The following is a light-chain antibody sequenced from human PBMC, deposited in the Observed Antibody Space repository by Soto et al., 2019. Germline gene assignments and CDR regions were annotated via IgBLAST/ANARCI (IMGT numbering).Light chain of an antibody. V-gene: IGLV1-44*01. Sequence: QSVLTQPPSASGTPGQTVTISCSGSRSNIGSNAVNWYQQIPGTAPKLLIYNNNQRPSGVPDRFSGSKSGTSASLAISGLQSEDEADYYCAAWDDSLNGWVFGGGTKLTVL. CDR2: NNN. CDR1: RSNIGSNA. CDR3: AAWDDSLNGWV. J-gene: IGLJ3*02.